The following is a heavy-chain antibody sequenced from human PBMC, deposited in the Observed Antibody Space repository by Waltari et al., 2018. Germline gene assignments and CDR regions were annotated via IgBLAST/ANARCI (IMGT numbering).Heavy chain of an antibody. D-gene: IGHD3-10*01. CDR1: GDSISSYY. V-gene: IGHV4-59*08. CDR2: VSYSETT. CDR3: ARRVAMVAPSGIGSWLDP. J-gene: IGHJ5*02. Sequence: QVQLQESGPGLVRPSETPSLTSTASGDSISSYYWNWIRQPPGRQLEWIGHVSYSETTIYTPSLESRVTISLDTSKNQFSLELTSVTAADTAVYYCARRVAMVAPSGIGSWLDPWGQGTLVTVSS.